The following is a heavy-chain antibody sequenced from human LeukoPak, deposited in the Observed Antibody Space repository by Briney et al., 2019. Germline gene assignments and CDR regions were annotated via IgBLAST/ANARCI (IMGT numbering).Heavy chain of an antibody. D-gene: IGHD6-13*01. CDR3: AREGPGYSSSWYVY. V-gene: IGHV3-7*01. J-gene: IGHJ4*02. CDR2: IKQDGSEK. Sequence: GGSLRLSCAASGFTFSSYWMSWVRQAPGKGLEWAANIKQDGSEKYYVDSVKGRFTISRDNAKNSLYLQMNSLRAEDTAVYYCAREGPGYSSSWYVYWGQGTLVTVFS. CDR1: GFTFSSYW.